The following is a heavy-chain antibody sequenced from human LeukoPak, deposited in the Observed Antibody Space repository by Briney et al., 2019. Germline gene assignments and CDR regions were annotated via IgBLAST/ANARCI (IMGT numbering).Heavy chain of an antibody. CDR1: GFTVSSNY. CDR2: IYSGGST. V-gene: IGHV3-53*01. D-gene: IGHD2-2*01. CDR3: ARVGCSSTSCYAPSFDY. Sequence: GGSLRLSCAASGFTVSSNYMSWVRQAPGKGLEWVSVIYSGGSTYYADSVKGRFTISRDNSKNTLYLQMNSLRAEDTAVYYCARVGCSSTSCYAPSFDYWGQGTLVTVSS. J-gene: IGHJ4*02.